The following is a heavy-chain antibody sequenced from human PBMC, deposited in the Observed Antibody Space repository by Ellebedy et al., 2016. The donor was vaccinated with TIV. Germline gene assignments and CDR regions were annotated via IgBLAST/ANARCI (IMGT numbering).Heavy chain of an antibody. V-gene: IGHV1-3*01. J-gene: IGHJ6*02. CDR2: INAGNGNT. Sequence: AASVKVSCKASGYTFTSYAMHWVRQPPGQRLEWMGWINAGNGNTKYSQKFQGSVTITRDTSASTAYMELNSLRSEDTAVYYCARDRGGTAMVRWYYYGLDVWGQGTTVTVSS. D-gene: IGHD5-18*01. CDR3: ARDRGGTAMVRWYYYGLDV. CDR1: GYTFTSYA.